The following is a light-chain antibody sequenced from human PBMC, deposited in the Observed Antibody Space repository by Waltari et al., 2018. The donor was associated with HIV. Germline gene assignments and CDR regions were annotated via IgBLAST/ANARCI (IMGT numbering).Light chain of an antibody. CDR3: QVSDSSSDQYV. Sequence: SYALTQPPSVSVAPGQPATFTGGGSNIGSKSVHWYQQKTGQAPVLVIYYDGDRPSGIPERCSGSNSGNTATLTISRVEAGDEADYYCQVSDSSSDQYVFGTGTQVTVL. V-gene: IGLV3-21*04. CDR1: NIGSKS. CDR2: YDG. J-gene: IGLJ1*01.